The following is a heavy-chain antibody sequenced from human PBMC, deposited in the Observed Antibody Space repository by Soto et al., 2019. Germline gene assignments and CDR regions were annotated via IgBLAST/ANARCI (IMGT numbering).Heavy chain of an antibody. CDR1: GYSFSKYW. CDR2: VYPSDSAT. V-gene: IGHV5-51*01. J-gene: IGHJ6*02. CDR3: ARPTDLAGYYYAMDV. Sequence: PGESLKISCKGSGYSFSKYWIVWVRQMPGKGLEWMGIVYPSDSATRYSPSFHGQVTISADKSISTAYLQWSSLKASDTAIYYCARPTDLAGYYYAMDVWGQGTTVTVSS.